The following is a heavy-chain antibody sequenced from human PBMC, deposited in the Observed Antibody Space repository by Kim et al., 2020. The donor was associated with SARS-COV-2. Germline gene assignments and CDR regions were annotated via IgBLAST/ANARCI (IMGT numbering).Heavy chain of an antibody. V-gene: IGHV4-31*02. J-gene: IGHJ6*02. Sequence: NPSLTSGVTISVDTSKTQFSLKLSSVTAADTAVYYCARAWSDSGYYGMDVWGQGTTVTVSS. D-gene: IGHD2-21*01. CDR3: ARAWSDSGYYGMDV.